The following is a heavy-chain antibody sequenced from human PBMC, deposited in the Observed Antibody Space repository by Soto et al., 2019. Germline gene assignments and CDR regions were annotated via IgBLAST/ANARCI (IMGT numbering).Heavy chain of an antibody. Sequence: GGSLRLSCAASGFTFSSYAMSWVRQAPGKGLEWVSAISGSGGSTYYADSVKGRFTISRDNSKNTLYLQMNSLRAEDTAVYYCAKWGSNWELLDGDYWGQGTLVTVSS. CDR1: GFTFSSYA. D-gene: IGHD1-26*01. V-gene: IGHV3-23*01. CDR3: AKWGSNWELLDGDY. CDR2: ISGSGGST. J-gene: IGHJ4*02.